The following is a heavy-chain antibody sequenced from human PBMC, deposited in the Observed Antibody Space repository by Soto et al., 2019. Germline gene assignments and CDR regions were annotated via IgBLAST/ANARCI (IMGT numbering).Heavy chain of an antibody. J-gene: IGHJ4*02. CDR3: TRAPSLDFDF. D-gene: IGHD3-16*01. V-gene: IGHV3-49*04. CDR2: IRRNAYGGTT. CDR1: GFTFSSYA. Sequence: GGSLRLSCAASGFTFSSYAMSWVRQAPGKGLEWVGFIRRNAYGGTTDYAASVKGRFTISRDDSKSIAYLQMNSLRTEDTALYYCTRAPSLDFDFWGQGTLVTVSS.